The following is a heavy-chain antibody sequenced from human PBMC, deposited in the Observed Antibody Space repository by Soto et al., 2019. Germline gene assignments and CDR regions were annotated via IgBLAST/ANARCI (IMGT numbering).Heavy chain of an antibody. D-gene: IGHD3-9*01. CDR1: GFTFSSYG. CDR2: IWYDGSNK. V-gene: IGHV3-33*01. Sequence: GGSLRLSCAASGFTFSSYGMHWVRQAPGKGLEWVAVIWYDGSNKYYADSVKGRFTISRDNSKNTLYLQMNSLRAEDTAVYYCARDPTYYDILTGYYYYYGMDGWAQGNTVTVSS. J-gene: IGHJ6*02. CDR3: ARDPTYYDILTGYYYYYGMDG.